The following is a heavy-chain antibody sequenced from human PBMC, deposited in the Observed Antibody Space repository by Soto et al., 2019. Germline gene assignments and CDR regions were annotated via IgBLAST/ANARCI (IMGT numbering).Heavy chain of an antibody. Sequence: PGGSLRLSCAASGFTFSSYGMHWVRQAPGKGLEWVLVIWYDGINIYYADSVKGRFTISRDDSKNTLYLQMTSLRAEDTAVYYCAKGLLGYDSSGYSPINGMDVWGQGTTVTVS. D-gene: IGHD3-22*01. CDR1: GFTFSSYG. J-gene: IGHJ6*02. CDR3: AKGLLGYDSSGYSPINGMDV. V-gene: IGHV3-33*06. CDR2: IWYDGINI.